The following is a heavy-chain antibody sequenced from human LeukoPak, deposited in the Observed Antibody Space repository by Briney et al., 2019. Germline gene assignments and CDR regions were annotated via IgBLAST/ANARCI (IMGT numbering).Heavy chain of an antibody. CDR3: VRDLILVWTPGDDFDH. CDR1: GFTFSNYW. Sequence: GGSLRLSCAASGFTFSNYWMHWVRPAPGKGLEWVSRINERATIISYADSVKGRFTISRENARNTLYLQMNSLTAEDTAVYYCVRDLILVWTPGDDFDHWGQGTLVTVSS. J-gene: IGHJ4*02. D-gene: IGHD3-16*01. V-gene: IGHV3-74*01. CDR2: INERATII.